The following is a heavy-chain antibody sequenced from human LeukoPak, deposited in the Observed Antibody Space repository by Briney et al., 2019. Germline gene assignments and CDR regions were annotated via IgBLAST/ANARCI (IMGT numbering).Heavy chain of an antibody. D-gene: IGHD2-2*02. J-gene: IGHJ6*02. V-gene: IGHV5-51*01. CDR3: ARPREGCRSTSCYTSGMDV. Sequence: GESLKISCKGSGYSFTSYWIAWVRQMPGKGLEWMGIIYPGDSDTRYSPSFQGQVTISADKSISTAYLQWSSLKASDTAMYYCARPREGCRSTSCYTSGMDVWGQGTTVTVCS. CDR2: IYPGDSDT. CDR1: GYSFTSYW.